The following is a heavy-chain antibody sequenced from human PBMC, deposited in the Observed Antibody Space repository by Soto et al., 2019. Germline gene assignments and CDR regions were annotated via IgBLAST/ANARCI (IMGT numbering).Heavy chain of an antibody. D-gene: IGHD3-9*01. CDR2: IWYDGSNK. J-gene: IGHJ4*02. Sequence: GGSLRLSCAASGFTFSSYGMHWVRQAPGKGLEWVAVIWYDGSNKYYADSVKGRFTISRDNSKNTLYLQMNSLRAEDTAVYYCARDEDILTGYSLFSWGQGTLVTVSS. CDR1: GFTFSSYG. CDR3: ARDEDILTGYSLFS. V-gene: IGHV3-33*01.